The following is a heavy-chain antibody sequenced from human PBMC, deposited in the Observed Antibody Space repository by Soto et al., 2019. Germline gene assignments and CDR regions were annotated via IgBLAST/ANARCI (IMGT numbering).Heavy chain of an antibody. Sequence: QITLKESGPTLVKPTQTLTLTCTFSGFSLSTSGVGVGWIRQPPGKALEWLALIYWNDDKRYSPSLKSRLTITKDTSKNQVVLTMTNMDPVDTATYYCALSYCGGDCYSWYFDYWGQGTLVTVSS. CDR1: GFSLSTSGVG. CDR3: ALSYCGGDCYSWYFDY. V-gene: IGHV2-5*01. D-gene: IGHD2-21*02. J-gene: IGHJ4*02. CDR2: IYWNDDK.